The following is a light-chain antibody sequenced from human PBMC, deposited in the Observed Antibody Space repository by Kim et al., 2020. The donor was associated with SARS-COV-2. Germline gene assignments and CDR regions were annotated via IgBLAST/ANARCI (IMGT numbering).Light chain of an antibody. J-gene: IGLJ1*01. CDR1: NIGSKS. CDR2: YDS. V-gene: IGLV3-21*04. CDR3: QVWDSSSDHRV. Sequence: SYELTQPPSVSVAPGKTARITCGGNNIGSKSVHWYQQKPGQAPVLVIYYDSDRPSGIPERFSGSNSGNTATLTISRVEAGDEADYYCQVWDSSSDHRVFVTGTKVTVL.